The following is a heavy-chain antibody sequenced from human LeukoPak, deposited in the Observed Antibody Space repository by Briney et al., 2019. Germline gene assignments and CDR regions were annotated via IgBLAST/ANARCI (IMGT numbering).Heavy chain of an antibody. CDR2: ISAYNGNT. Sequence: ASVKVSCKASGYTFTSYGISWVRQAPGQGLEWMGWISAYNGNTNYAQKLQGRVTMTRDTSISTAYMEVSGLRSDDTAVYYCARKAGKQWHFDYWGQGALVTVSS. CDR3: ARKAGKQWHFDY. D-gene: IGHD6-19*01. CDR1: GYTFTSYG. J-gene: IGHJ4*02. V-gene: IGHV1-18*01.